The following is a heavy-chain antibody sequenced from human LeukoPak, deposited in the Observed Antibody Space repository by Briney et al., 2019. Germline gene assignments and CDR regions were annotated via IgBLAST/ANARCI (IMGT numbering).Heavy chain of an antibody. V-gene: IGHV3-23*01. CDR3: TTVLFAAMHLDY. CDR2: ISGSGGST. Sequence: RGSLRLSCAASGSTFSSYAMSWVRQAPGKGLEWVSAISGSGGSTYYADSVKGRFTISRDNSKNTLYLQMNSLRVEDTAVYYCTTVLFAAMHLDYWGQGTLVTVSS. CDR1: GSTFSSYA. J-gene: IGHJ4*02. D-gene: IGHD2-2*01.